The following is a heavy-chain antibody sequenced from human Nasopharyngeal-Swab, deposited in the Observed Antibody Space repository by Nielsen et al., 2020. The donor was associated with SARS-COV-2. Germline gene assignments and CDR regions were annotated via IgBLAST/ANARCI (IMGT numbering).Heavy chain of an antibody. V-gene: IGHV1-18*01. CDR1: GYTFTSYG. J-gene: IGHJ4*02. Sequence: ASVKVSCKASGYTFTSYGISWVRQAPGQGLEWMGWISAYNGNTNYAQKLQGRVTMTTDTSTSTAYMELRSLRSDDTAVYYCARLGASSRMGTMIVVVLYYFDYWGQGTLVTVSS. CDR2: ISAYNGNT. CDR3: ARLGASSRMGTMIVVVLYYFDY. D-gene: IGHD3-22*01.